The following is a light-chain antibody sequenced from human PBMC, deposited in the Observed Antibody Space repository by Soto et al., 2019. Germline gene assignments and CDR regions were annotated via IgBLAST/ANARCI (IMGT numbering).Light chain of an antibody. Sequence: DIQMTQSPSTLSASVGDRVTITCRASQAISTWLAWYQQKPGKAPKLLIQKASNLQSGVPLRFSGSGSGTEFTLTISSLQPDDFATYYCQQYNSFSRTFGHGTKVEIK. J-gene: IGKJ1*01. CDR3: QQYNSFSRT. CDR2: KAS. CDR1: QAISTW. V-gene: IGKV1-5*03.